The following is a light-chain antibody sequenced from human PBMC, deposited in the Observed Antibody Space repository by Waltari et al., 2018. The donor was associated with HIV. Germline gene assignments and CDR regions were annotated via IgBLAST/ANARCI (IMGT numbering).Light chain of an antibody. CDR1: TSDVGSYNL. Sequence: QSALTQPASVSGSPGQSITIPCTGTTSDVGSYNLVSWSQQHPGKAPKLMIYEGSKRPSGVSNRFSGSKSGNTASLTISGLQAEDEADYYCCSYAGSNTFVFGTGTKVTVL. J-gene: IGLJ1*01. V-gene: IGLV2-23*03. CDR2: EGS. CDR3: CSYAGSNTFV.